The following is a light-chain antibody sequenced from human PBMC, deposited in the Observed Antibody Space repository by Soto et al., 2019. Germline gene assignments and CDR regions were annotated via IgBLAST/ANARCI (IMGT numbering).Light chain of an antibody. CDR2: GAS. CDR3: QQYNNWPPYT. Sequence: EIVMTQSPATLSVSPGERATLSCRASQSVSSNLAWYQQKPGQAPRLLIYGASTRATGIPARFSGSGSGTEFTLTISSLQSEDFVVYYCQQYNNWPPYTFGPGTKREIK. J-gene: IGKJ2*01. CDR1: QSVSSN. V-gene: IGKV3-15*01.